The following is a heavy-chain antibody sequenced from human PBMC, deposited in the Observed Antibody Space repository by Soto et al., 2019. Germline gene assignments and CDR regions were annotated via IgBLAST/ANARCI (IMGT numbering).Heavy chain of an antibody. J-gene: IGHJ6*02. CDR3: ARHAYDCGRGPHTPGNGMDV. D-gene: IGHD3-16*01. CDR1: GYSFTSYW. Sequence: GESLKISCKGSGYSFTSYWISWVRQMPGKGLEWMGRIDPGDSYTNYSPSFQGHVTISADKSISTAYLQWSSLKASDTAMYYCARHAYDCGRGPHTPGNGMDVGGQGTRLTGSS. CDR2: IDPGDSYT. V-gene: IGHV5-10-1*01.